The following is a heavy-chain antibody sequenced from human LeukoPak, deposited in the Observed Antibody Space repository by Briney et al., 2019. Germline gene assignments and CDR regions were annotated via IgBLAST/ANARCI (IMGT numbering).Heavy chain of an antibody. CDR3: ARELYSSGRSHWYVEL. CDR2: TYYRSKWYS. J-gene: IGHJ2*01. Sequence: SQTLSLTCAISGDSVSSNSVAWNWIRQSPSRGLEWLGRTYYRSKWYSDYAVSVKRRITINPDTSKNQFSLQLNSVTPEDTAVYYCARELYSSGRSHWYVELWGSDSLV. V-gene: IGHV6-1*01. CDR1: GDSVSSNSVA. D-gene: IGHD6-19*01.